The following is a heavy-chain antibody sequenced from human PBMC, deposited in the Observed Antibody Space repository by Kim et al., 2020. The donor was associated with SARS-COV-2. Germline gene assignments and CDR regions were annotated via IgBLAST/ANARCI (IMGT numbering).Heavy chain of an antibody. J-gene: IGHJ4*02. CDR3: ARGHGVGATVDY. CDR1: GFTFSSYE. Sequence: GGSLRLSCAASGFTFSSYEMNWVRQAPGKGLEWVSYISSSGSTIYYADSVKGRFTISRDNAKNSLYLQMNSLRAEDTAVYYCARGHGVGATVDYWGQGTLVTVSS. V-gene: IGHV3-48*03. D-gene: IGHD1-26*01. CDR2: ISSSGSTI.